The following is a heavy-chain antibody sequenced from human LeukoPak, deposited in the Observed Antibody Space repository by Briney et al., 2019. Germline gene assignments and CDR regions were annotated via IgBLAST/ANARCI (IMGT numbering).Heavy chain of an antibody. J-gene: IGHJ6*02. CDR1: GFTFSSYG. D-gene: IGHD3-3*01. V-gene: IGHV3-33*01. CDR2: IRYDGSNK. Sequence: GGSLRLSCAASGFTFSSYGMHWVRQAPGKGLEWVAVIRYDGSNKYYADSVKGRFTISRDNSKNTLYLQMNSLRAEATAVYYCASSSLRFLEWSLSGDYGMDVWGQGTTVTVSS. CDR3: ASSSLRFLEWSLSGDYGMDV.